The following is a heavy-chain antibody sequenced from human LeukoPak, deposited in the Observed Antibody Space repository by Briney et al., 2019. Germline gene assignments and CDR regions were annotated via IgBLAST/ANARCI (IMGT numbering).Heavy chain of an antibody. CDR2: ISSSSSYI. V-gene: IGHV3-21*01. D-gene: IGHD4-17*01. J-gene: IGHJ4*02. Sequence: GGSLKLSCAASRFTFSTYTMNWVRQAPGKGLEWVSSISSSSSYIYYADSVKGRFTISRDNAKNSLYLQMNTLRAEDTAVYYCARDRTTVTTFDYWGQGTLVTVSS. CDR1: RFTFSTYT. CDR3: ARDRTTVTTFDY.